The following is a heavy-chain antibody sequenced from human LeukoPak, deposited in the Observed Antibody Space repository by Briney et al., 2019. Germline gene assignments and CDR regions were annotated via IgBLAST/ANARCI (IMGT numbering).Heavy chain of an antibody. V-gene: IGHV1-18*04. J-gene: IGHJ5*02. D-gene: IGHD3-9*01. CDR2: ISAYNGNT. CDR3: QRAAYDILTGYLGSRFDP. Sequence: ASVKVSCKASGYTFTSYGISWVRQAPGQGLEWMGWISAYNGNTNYAQKLQGRVTMTTDTSTSTAYMELRSLRSDDTAVYFCQRAAYDILTGYLGSRFDPWGQGTLVTVSS. CDR1: GYTFTSYG.